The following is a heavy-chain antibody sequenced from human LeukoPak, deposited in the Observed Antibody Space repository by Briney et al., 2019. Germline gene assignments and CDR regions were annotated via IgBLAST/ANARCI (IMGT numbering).Heavy chain of an antibody. Sequence: SETLSLTCAVYGGSFSGYYWSWIRQPPGKRLEWSGEINHSGSTNYNPSFKSRVTISVDTSKNQFSLKLSSVTPPHTPVYYFARGHRYSDILTGYYPDRPFDYWGQGTLVTVSS. CDR3: ARGHRYSDILTGYYPDRPFDY. J-gene: IGHJ4*02. D-gene: IGHD3-9*01. CDR2: INHSGST. V-gene: IGHV4-34*01. CDR1: GGSFSGYY.